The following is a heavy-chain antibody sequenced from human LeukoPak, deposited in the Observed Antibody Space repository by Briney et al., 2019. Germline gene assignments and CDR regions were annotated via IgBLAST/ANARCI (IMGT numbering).Heavy chain of an antibody. CDR3: ARSGRNDGY. CDR1: GGSFSGYY. CDR2: INHSGST. D-gene: IGHD3-10*01. Sequence: SETLSLTCAVYGGSFSGYYWSWIRQPPGKGLEWIGEINHSGSTNYNPSLKSRVTISVDTSKNQFSLKLSSVTAADTAVYYCARSGRNDGYWGQGTLVTVSS. V-gene: IGHV4-34*01. J-gene: IGHJ4*02.